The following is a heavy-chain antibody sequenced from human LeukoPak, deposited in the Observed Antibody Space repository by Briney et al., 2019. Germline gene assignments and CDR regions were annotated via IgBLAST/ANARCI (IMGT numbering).Heavy chain of an antibody. D-gene: IGHD2/OR15-2a*01. Sequence: PSETLSLTCTVSGGSISFSSDYWGWIRPPPGKGLEWIGDIYYSGATNYNPSLKSRVTMSVDTSNNQFSLKLNSATAADTAVYYCARRLSTRSYYLDDWGQGTLVTVSS. V-gene: IGHV4-39*01. CDR3: ARRLSTRSYYLDD. J-gene: IGHJ4*02. CDR2: IYYSGAT. CDR1: GGSISFSSDY.